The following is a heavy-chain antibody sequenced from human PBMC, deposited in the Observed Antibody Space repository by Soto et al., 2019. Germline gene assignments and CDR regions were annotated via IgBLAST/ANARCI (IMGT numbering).Heavy chain of an antibody. D-gene: IGHD2-8*01. CDR1: GGSIGSSSYY. CDR2: IYYSGST. J-gene: IGHJ4*02. V-gene: IGHV4-39*01. CDR3: ARLVEGEVGVYADR. Sequence: SETPSLTCTVSGGSIGSSSYYWGGIRQPPGKGLEWIGSIYYSGSTYYNPSLKSRVTISVDTSKNQFSLKLSSVTAADTAVYYCARLVEGEVGVYADRWGQGTLVTLSS.